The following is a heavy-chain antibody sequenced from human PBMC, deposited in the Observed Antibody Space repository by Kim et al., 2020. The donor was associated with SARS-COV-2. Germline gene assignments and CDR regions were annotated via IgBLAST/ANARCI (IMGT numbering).Heavy chain of an antibody. CDR3: ARGRVGNYYYYGLDV. CDR2: IYYSGST. J-gene: IGHJ6*02. Sequence: SETLSLTCTVSGGSNSGCYWSWIRQPPGKGLEWIGFIYYSGSTDYNPSLKSRVTISVDTSKNQFSLKLSSVTAADTAVYYCARGRVGNYYYYGLDVWGQGTTVTVSS. D-gene: IGHD1-26*01. CDR1: GGSNSGCY. V-gene: IGHV4-59*13.